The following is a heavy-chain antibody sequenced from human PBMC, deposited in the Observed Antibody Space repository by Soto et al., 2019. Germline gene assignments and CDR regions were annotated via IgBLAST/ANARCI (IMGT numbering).Heavy chain of an antibody. CDR1: GFTFSTYA. V-gene: IGHV3-30-3*01. J-gene: IGHJ4*02. Sequence: QVQLVESGGGVVQPGRSLRLSCAASGFTFSTYAMHWFRQFPGKGLEWVAAISYHGSNKYYADSVKGRFTISRDNSNSMLYLQMNSLIAEDTAVYYCATGISEAYSWIPKNIDYWGQGTLVTVSS. CDR2: ISYHGSNK. D-gene: IGHD4-4*01. CDR3: ATGISEAYSWIPKNIDY.